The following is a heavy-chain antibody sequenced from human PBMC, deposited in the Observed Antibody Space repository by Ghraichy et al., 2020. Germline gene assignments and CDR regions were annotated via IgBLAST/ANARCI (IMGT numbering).Heavy chain of an antibody. CDR1: GFTFSSYS. J-gene: IGHJ4*02. V-gene: IGHV3-48*02. CDR2: ISSSSSTI. D-gene: IGHD2-15*01. CDR3: ARGSRIVVVYYFDY. Sequence: GGSLRLSCAASGFTFSSYSMNWVRQAPGKGLEWVSYISSSSSTIYYADSVKGLFTISRDNAKNSLYLQMNSLRDEDTAVYYCARGSRIVVVYYFDYWGQGTLVTVSS.